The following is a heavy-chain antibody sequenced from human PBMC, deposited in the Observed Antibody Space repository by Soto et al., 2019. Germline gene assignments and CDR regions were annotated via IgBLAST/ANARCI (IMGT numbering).Heavy chain of an antibody. CDR2: IIPVFGRP. CDR3: AREGSGYNF. CDR1: GGTFSSFG. J-gene: IGHJ1*01. Sequence: SVKVSCKASGGTFSSFGISWVRQAPGQGLEWMGGIIPVFGRPNYAQRFRGRLTITADESTNTGYMELIDLRSEDTAVYYCAREGSGYNFWGQGTQVTVSS. V-gene: IGHV1-69*13. D-gene: IGHD5-12*01.